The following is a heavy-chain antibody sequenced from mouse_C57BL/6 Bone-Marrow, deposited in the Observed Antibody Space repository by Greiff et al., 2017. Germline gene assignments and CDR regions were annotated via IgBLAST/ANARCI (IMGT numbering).Heavy chain of an antibody. CDR3: ARRDDYVFDV. D-gene: IGHD2-4*01. CDR2: INPSSGYT. J-gene: IGHJ1*03. Sequence: QVQLKESGAELARPGASVKMSCKASGYTFTSYTMHWVKQRPGQGLEWIGYINPSSGYTKYNQKFKDKATLTADKSSSTAYMQLSSLTSEDSAVYYCARRDDYVFDVWGTGTTVTVSS. V-gene: IGHV1-4*01. CDR1: GYTFTSYT.